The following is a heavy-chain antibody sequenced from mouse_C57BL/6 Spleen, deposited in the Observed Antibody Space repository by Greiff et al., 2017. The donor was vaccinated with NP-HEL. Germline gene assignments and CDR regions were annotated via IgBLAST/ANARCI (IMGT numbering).Heavy chain of an antibody. Sequence: QVQLQQPGTELVKPGASVKLSCKASGYTFTSYWMHWVKQRPGQGLEWIGNINPSNGGTNYNEKFKSKATMTVDKSSSTAYMQLSSLTSEDSAVYYCARPLYYDYAWFAYWGQGTLVTVSA. CDR1: GYTFTSYW. CDR3: ARPLYYDYAWFAY. J-gene: IGHJ3*01. D-gene: IGHD2-4*01. V-gene: IGHV1-53*01. CDR2: INPSNGGT.